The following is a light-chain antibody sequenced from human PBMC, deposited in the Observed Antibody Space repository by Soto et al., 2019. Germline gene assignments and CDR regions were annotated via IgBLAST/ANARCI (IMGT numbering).Light chain of an antibody. Sequence: QSVLTQPPSVSGAPGQTVTMSCTGSSSNIGAGYDVHWYQQIPGKAPKLLIYRNNNRPSGVPDRFSGSKSDTSASLAITGLLAEDEADYYCQSNYAGQRRVVFGGGTKLTVL. V-gene: IGLV1-40*01. J-gene: IGLJ3*02. CDR3: QSNYAGQRRVV. CDR2: RNN. CDR1: SSNIGAGYD.